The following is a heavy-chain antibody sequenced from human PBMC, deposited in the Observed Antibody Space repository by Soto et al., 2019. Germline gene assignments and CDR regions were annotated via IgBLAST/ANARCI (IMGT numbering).Heavy chain of an antibody. Sequence: EVQLLESGGGLVQPGGSLRLSCAASGFTFSSYAMSWVRQAPGKGLEWVSAISGSGGSTYYADSVKGRFTISRDNSKNTLYLQMNSLIAEDTAVYYCAKVSGDYILEILGYWGQGTLVTVSS. CDR3: AKVSGDYILEILGY. CDR2: ISGSGGST. J-gene: IGHJ4*02. D-gene: IGHD4-17*01. CDR1: GFTFSSYA. V-gene: IGHV3-23*01.